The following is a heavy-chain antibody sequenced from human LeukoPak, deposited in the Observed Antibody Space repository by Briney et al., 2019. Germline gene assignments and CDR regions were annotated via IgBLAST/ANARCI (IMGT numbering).Heavy chain of an antibody. J-gene: IGHJ4*02. D-gene: IGHD1-1*01. CDR1: GYSFSNYW. V-gene: IGHV5-51*01. CDR3: ARPGERSRRDWNLDQ. CDR2: VYPRDSDT. Sequence: GESLKISCKASGYSFSNYWIGWVRQVPGKGLEWMGIVYPRDSDTRYSPSFQGQVTISADKSISTAYLQWSSLKASDTAVYYCARPGERSRRDWNLDQWGQGTLVTVFS.